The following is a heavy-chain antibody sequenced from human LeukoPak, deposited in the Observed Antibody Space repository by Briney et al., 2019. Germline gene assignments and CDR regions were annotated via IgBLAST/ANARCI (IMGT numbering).Heavy chain of an antibody. V-gene: IGHV1-46*01. Sequence: ASVKVSCKASGYTFTSYYMHWVRQAPGQGLEWMGIINPSGGSTSYAQKFQGRVTMTRDMSTSTVYMELSSLRSEDTAVYYCARINCTNGVCYDAFDIWGQGTMVTVSS. CDR1: GYTFTSYY. D-gene: IGHD2-8*01. CDR2: INPSGGST. CDR3: ARINCTNGVCYDAFDI. J-gene: IGHJ3*02.